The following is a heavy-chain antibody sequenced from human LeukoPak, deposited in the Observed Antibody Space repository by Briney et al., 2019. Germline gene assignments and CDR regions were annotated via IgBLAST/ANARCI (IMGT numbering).Heavy chain of an antibody. J-gene: IGHJ3*02. CDR2: IYIGGST. CDR1: GFTVSSNY. Sequence: GGSLRLSCAASGFTVSSNYMTWVRQAPGKGLEWVSLIYIGGSTDYTDSVKGRFTISRHNSENTLYLQMNSLRPEDTAVYYCARFRFGDNLDDAFDIWGQGTMVTVSS. CDR3: ARFRFGDNLDDAFDI. D-gene: IGHD4-23*01. V-gene: IGHV3-53*04.